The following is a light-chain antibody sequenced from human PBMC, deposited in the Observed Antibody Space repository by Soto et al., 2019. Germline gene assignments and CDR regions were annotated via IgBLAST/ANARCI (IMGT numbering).Light chain of an antibody. Sequence: SALTQPASVSGSPGQSITISCTGTTSDVGYFNLVSWYQQHPGKAPKLLIYEGSKRPSGVSNRFSGSQSGNTASLTISGLQAEDEADYYCCSYAGSLLFGGGTKLTVL. V-gene: IGLV2-23*01. CDR1: TSDVGYFNL. CDR3: CSYAGSLL. CDR2: EGS. J-gene: IGLJ2*01.